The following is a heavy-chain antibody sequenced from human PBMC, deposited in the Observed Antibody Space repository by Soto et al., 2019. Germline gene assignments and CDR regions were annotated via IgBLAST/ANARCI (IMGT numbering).Heavy chain of an antibody. CDR1: GGSISSGGYS. V-gene: IGHV4-30-2*01. Sequence: SETLSLTCAVSGGSISSGGYSWSWIRQPPGKGLEWIGYIYHSGSTYYNPSLKSRVTISVDRSKNQFSLKLSSVTAADTAVYYCAGSSGYYRYWGQGILVTVS. J-gene: IGHJ4*02. CDR2: IYHSGST. D-gene: IGHD3-22*01. CDR3: AGSSGYYRY.